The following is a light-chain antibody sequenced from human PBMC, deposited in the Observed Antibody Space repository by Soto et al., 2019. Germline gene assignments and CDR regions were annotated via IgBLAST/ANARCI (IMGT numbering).Light chain of an antibody. Sequence: DIQMTQSPSSLPASVGDRVTITCRASQGIGNYLVWYQQKPGKVPKLLIYGACILQSGVPSRFSGSGSGTYFSLTIRSLQPEDAATYYCQKYDTVPWTFGQGTKVEIK. CDR1: QGIGNY. CDR2: GAC. V-gene: IGKV1-27*01. J-gene: IGKJ1*01. CDR3: QKYDTVPWT.